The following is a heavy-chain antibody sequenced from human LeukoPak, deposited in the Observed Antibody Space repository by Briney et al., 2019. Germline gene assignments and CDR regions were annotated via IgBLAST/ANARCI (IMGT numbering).Heavy chain of an antibody. V-gene: IGHV3-74*01. J-gene: IGHJ4*02. CDR3: VSCKWFGESTTYYFDY. Sequence: GGSLRLSCAASGFTFSDYWMHWVRQAPGKGLVWVSRINTDGSNTNYADSVKGRFTISRDNAKNTLYLQMNSLGAEDTAVYYCVSCKWFGESTTYYFDYWGQGTLVTVSS. CDR1: GFTFSDYW. CDR2: INTDGSNT. D-gene: IGHD3-10*01.